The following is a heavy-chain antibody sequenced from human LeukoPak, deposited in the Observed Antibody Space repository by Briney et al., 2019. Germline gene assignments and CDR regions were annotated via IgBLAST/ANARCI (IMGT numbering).Heavy chain of an antibody. J-gene: IGHJ4*02. CDR2: IYGGGST. CDR1: GFTVSSHY. CDR3: STITGDRDY. V-gene: IGHV3-66*01. D-gene: IGHD7-27*01. Sequence: GGSLRLSCAASGFTVSSHYMNWVRQAPGRGLEWVSFIYGGGSTYYADSVKGRFIISRDNSKNTVYLQMISLRAEDTAVYYCSTITGDRDYWGQGTLVTVSS.